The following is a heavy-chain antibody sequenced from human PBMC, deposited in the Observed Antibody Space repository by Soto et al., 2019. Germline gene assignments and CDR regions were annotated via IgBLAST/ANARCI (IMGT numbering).Heavy chain of an antibody. D-gene: IGHD6-19*01. CDR3: ARDRFVAGTEGPFDY. Sequence: QVQLVQSGAEVKKPGSSVKVSCKASGGTFSSYAISWVRQAPGQGLEWMGGIIPIFGTANYAQKFQGRVTITADESTRTAYRELSSLRSEDTAVYYCARDRFVAGTEGPFDYWGQGTLVTVSS. CDR2: IIPIFGTA. V-gene: IGHV1-69*12. CDR1: GGTFSSYA. J-gene: IGHJ4*02.